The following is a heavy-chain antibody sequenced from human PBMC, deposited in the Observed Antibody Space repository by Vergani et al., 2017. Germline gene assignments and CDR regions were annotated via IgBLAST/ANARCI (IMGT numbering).Heavy chain of an antibody. J-gene: IGHJ6*02. Sequence: QVQLVQSGAEVKKPGSSVKVSCKASGGTFSSYAISWVRQAPGQGLEWMGRIIPILGIANYAQKFQGRVTITADKSTSTAYMELSSLRSEDTAVYYGAREVGYCSGGSCYSRNYGMDVWGQGTTVTVSS. D-gene: IGHD2-15*01. V-gene: IGHV1-69*04. CDR3: AREVGYCSGGSCYSRNYGMDV. CDR2: IIPILGIA. CDR1: GGTFSSYA.